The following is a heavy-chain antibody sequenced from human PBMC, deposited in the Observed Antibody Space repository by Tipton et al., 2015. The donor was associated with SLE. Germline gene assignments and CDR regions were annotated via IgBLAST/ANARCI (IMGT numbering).Heavy chain of an antibody. Sequence: LRLSCAVSGGSISSGSSYCSWIRQPAGRGLEWVGRIHNSGKTHYNPFFKSRATFSVDTPKNQFSLKLRSVTAADTAVYYCVGGDSYLFDPWGQGTLVTVSS. V-gene: IGHV4-61*02. CDR2: IHNSGKT. D-gene: IGHD6-25*01. CDR1: GGSISSGSSY. CDR3: VGGDSYLFDP. J-gene: IGHJ5*02.